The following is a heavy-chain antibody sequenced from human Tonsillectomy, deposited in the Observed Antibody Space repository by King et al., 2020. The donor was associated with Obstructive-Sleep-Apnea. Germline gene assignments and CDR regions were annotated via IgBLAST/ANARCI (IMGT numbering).Heavy chain of an antibody. V-gene: IGHV3-23*04. D-gene: IGHD5-24*01. CDR2: ISGSGGST. J-gene: IGHJ3*02. Sequence: VQLVESGGGLVQPGGSLRLSCAASGFTFRSYAMNWVRQAPGKGLEWVSGISGSGGSTKCAGSVKGRFTISRDNSKNTLYLQMNSLRAEDTAVYYCAKDLGDGYIDDAFDIWGQGTMVSVSS. CDR3: AKDLGDGYIDDAFDI. CDR1: GFTFRSYA.